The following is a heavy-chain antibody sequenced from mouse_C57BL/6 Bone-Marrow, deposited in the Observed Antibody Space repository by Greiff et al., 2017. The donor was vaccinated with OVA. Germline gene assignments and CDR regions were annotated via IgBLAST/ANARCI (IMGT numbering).Heavy chain of an antibody. V-gene: IGHV5-6*01. J-gene: IGHJ1*03. CDR2: ISSGGSYT. D-gene: IGHD2-3*01. Sequence: EVLLVESGGDLVKPGGSLKLSCAASGFTFSSYGMSWVRQTPDKRLEWVATISSGGSYTYYPDSVKGRFTISRDNAKNTLYLKMSSLKCEDTAMYYCARHGYDGDYVWYFDVWGTGTTVTVSS. CDR1: GFTFSSYG. CDR3: ARHGYDGDYVWYFDV.